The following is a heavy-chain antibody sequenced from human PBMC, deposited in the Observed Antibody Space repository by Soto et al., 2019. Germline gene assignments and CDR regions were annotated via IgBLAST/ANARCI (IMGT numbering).Heavy chain of an antibody. Sequence: VESGGGVVQPGRSLRLSCAASGLNLDSYAMNWVRQAPGKGHEWVATISYDGKNIYYADFVSGLFTISKDNCNNTLYLRLSSLIPEDTAIYYFARDYGALSADRFQYWCQGTLVTVSS. D-gene: IGHD3-10*01. CDR2: ISYDGKNI. CDR3: ARDYGALSADRFQY. V-gene: IGHV3-30*03. CDR1: GLNLDSYA. J-gene: IGHJ1*01.